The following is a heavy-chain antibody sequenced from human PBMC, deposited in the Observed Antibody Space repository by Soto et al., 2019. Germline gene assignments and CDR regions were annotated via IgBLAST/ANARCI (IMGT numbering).Heavy chain of an antibody. Sequence: QVQLVQSGAEVKKPGASVKVSCKAFGYTFTSYGISWVRQAPGQGCEWMGWISAYNGNTNYAQKLQGRVTMTTDTSTSTAYMELRSLRSDHTSVYYCARAGLGYCSSTSRLYYYYMEACVKGTTVTVSS. CDR3: ARAGLGYCSSTSRLYYYYMEA. V-gene: IGHV1-18*01. CDR1: GYTFTSYG. CDR2: ISAYNGNT. J-gene: IGHJ6*03. D-gene: IGHD2-2*01.